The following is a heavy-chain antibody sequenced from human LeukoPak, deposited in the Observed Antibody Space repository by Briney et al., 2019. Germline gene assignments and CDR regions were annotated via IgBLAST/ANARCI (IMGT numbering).Heavy chain of an antibody. CDR1: GFTFDDYA. V-gene: IGHV3-9*01. J-gene: IGHJ6*04. CDR3: AKDIQGNQGLDV. CDR2: ISWNSGSI. Sequence: GRSLRLSCAASGFTFDDYAMHWDRQAPGKGLEWVSGISWNSGSIGYADSVKGRFTISRDNAKNSLYLQMNSLRAEDTALYYCAKDIQGNQGLDVWGKGTTVTVSS. D-gene: IGHD1-14*01.